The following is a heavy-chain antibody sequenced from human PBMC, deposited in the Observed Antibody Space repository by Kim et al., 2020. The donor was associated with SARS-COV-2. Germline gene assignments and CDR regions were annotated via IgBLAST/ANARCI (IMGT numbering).Heavy chain of an antibody. CDR3: ARTKIFDY. Sequence: SGRTTYHPSRKSRVTISVETTKNQFSLKLSSVTAADTAVYYCARTKIFDYWGQGTLVTVSS. D-gene: IGHD2-8*01. J-gene: IGHJ4*02. V-gene: IGHV4-39*01. CDR2: SGRT.